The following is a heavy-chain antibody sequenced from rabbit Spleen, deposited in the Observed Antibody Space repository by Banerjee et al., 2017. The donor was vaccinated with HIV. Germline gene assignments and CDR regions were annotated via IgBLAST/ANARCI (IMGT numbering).Heavy chain of an antibody. V-gene: IGHV1S7*01. CDR3: ARDGAGGSYFAL. J-gene: IGHJ4*01. CDR2: IDPVFGIT. D-gene: IGHD8-1*01. CDR1: GFDFGTYY. Sequence: QLVESGGGLVQPGGSLKLSCKASGFDFGTYYMSWVRQAPGKGLEWIGYIDPVFGITYYANWVNGRFSISRENAQNTVLLQMTSLTAADTATYFCARDGAGGSYFALWGPGTLVTVS.